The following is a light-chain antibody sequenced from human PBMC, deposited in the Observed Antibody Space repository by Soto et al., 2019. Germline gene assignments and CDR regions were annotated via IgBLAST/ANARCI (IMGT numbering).Light chain of an antibody. V-gene: IGLV4-69*01. CDR3: QTWGTGILV. Sequence: QPVLTQSPSASASLGASVKLTCALSSGHSSYAIAWHQQQPEKGPRALVKLNSDGSHTRGDGIPDRFSGSSSGAERYLTISSLQSEDEADYYCQTWGTGILVFGGGTKVTVL. J-gene: IGLJ3*02. CDR2: LNSDGSH. CDR1: SGHSSYA.